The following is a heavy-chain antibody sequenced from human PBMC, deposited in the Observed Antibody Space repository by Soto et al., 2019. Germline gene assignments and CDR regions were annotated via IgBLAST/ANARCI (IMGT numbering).Heavy chain of an antibody. CDR2: IIPIFGTA. J-gene: IGHJ3*02. Sequence: SVKVSCKASGGTFSSYAISWVRQAPGQGLEWMGGIIPIFGTANYAQKFQGRVTITADESTSTAYMELSSLRSEDTAVYYCARRLVFGVAGPYDAFDIWGQGTMVTVSS. V-gene: IGHV1-69*13. D-gene: IGHD6-19*01. CDR1: GGTFSSYA. CDR3: ARRLVFGVAGPYDAFDI.